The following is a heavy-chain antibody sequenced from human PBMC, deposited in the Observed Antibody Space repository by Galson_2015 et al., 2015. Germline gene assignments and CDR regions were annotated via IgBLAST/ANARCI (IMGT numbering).Heavy chain of an antibody. J-gene: IGHJ4*02. V-gene: IGHV3-33*01. CDR3: ARDEGGGYTNLDY. CDR2: IWYDGSEK. Sequence: SLRLSCAASGFSFRSHGMHWVRQVPGKGLEWVAAIWYDGSEKYYADSVKGRLSISRDNSKNTLYLQMNSLRAEDTAIYYCARDEGGGYTNLDYWGQGSLVTVSS. D-gene: IGHD5-12*01. CDR1: GFSFRSHG.